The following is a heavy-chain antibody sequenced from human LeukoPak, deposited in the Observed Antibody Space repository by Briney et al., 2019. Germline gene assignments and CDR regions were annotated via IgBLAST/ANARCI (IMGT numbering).Heavy chain of an antibody. V-gene: IGHV1-8*01. CDR2: MNPNSGNT. J-gene: IGHJ4*02. CDR1: GYTFNPYY. D-gene: IGHD6-13*01. Sequence: ASVKVSCEASGYTFNPYYLKWVRQAAGPRLEWMGWMNPNSGNTGNAQKFLGRVTMTRNTSISTAYMELTSLKSEDTAVYFCARIAAPGNRRLNFWGQGTLVTVSS. CDR3: ARIAAPGNRRLNF.